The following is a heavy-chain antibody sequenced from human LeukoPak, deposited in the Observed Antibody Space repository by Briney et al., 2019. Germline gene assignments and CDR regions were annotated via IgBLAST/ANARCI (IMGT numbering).Heavy chain of an antibody. J-gene: IGHJ5*02. V-gene: IGHV4-39*07. D-gene: IGHD3-22*01. CDR3: ARDQYYYDSSGYSNWFDP. CDR1: GGSISSSSYY. CDR2: IYYSGST. Sequence: SETLSLTCTVSGGSISSSSYYWGWIRQPPGKGLEWIGRIYYSGSTYYNPSLKIRVSISVDTSKNQFSLKLSSVTAADTAVYYCARDQYYYDSSGYSNWFDPWGQGTLVTVSS.